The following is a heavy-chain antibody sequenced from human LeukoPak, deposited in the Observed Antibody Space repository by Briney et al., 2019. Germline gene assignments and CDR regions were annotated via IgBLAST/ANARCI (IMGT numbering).Heavy chain of an antibody. CDR2: INHSGST. Sequence: PSETLFLTCAVYGGSFSGYYWSWIRQPPGKGLEWIGEINHSGSTNYNPSLKSRVTISVDTSKNQFSLKLSSVTAADTAVYYCARGPPIFGVVIHYYYYGMDVWGQGTTVTVSS. CDR1: GGSFSGYY. V-gene: IGHV4-34*01. D-gene: IGHD3-3*01. CDR3: ARGPPIFGVVIHYYYYGMDV. J-gene: IGHJ6*02.